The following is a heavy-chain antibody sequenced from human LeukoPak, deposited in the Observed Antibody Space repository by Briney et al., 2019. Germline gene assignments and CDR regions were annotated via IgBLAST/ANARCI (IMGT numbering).Heavy chain of an antibody. CDR2: IIPIFGTA. Sequence: GASVTVSCTASGGTFSSYAISWVRQAPGQGLEWMGGIIPIFGTANYAQKFQGRVTITADESTSTAYMELSSLRSEDTAVYYCAREGSSWTPHALYNWFDPWGQGTLVTVSS. V-gene: IGHV1-69*13. CDR1: GGTFSSYA. CDR3: AREGSSWTPHALYNWFDP. D-gene: IGHD6-13*01. J-gene: IGHJ5*02.